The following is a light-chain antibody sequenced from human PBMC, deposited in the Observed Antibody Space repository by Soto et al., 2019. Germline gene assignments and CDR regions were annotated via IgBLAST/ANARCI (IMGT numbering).Light chain of an antibody. CDR3: KRYIGYSEA. J-gene: IGKJ1*01. CDR1: QTISSW. CDR2: TAS. Sequence: DTHMTQDPSTLSASLGDGRTITCLVRQTISSWFVWYGQKPGKAPKLLSYTASTLKSGVPSRFSGSGSGTEFTLTISSLQPDDLATYYCKRYIGYSEALVQVTKVDIK. V-gene: IGKV1-5*03.